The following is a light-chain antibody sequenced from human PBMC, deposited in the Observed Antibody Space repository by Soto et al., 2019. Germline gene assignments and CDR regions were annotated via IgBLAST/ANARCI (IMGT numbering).Light chain of an antibody. CDR1: QGISSY. CDR2: AAS. J-gene: IGKJ5*01. V-gene: IGKV1-9*01. Sequence: DIQLTQSPSFLSASVGDRVTITCRASQGISSYLAWYQQKPGKAPKLLIYAASTLQSGVPSRFSGSGSGTEFTLTISSLQPEDFATYYCQQLNSPRVTFGQGTRLEIK. CDR3: QQLNSPRVT.